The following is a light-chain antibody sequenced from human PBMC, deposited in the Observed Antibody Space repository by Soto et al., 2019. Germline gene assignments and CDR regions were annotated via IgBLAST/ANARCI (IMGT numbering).Light chain of an antibody. V-gene: IGLV1-47*01. Sequence: QSVLTQAPSVSGTPGQRVTISCSGSASNIGTNYVYWYQQLPGTAPKLLISLNDRRPSGIHDRFSGSKSGTSASLAISGLRPEDEATYYCASWDDSLRGSAVFGGGTKSPS. CDR2: LND. CDR3: ASWDDSLRGSAV. J-gene: IGLJ2*01. CDR1: ASNIGTNY.